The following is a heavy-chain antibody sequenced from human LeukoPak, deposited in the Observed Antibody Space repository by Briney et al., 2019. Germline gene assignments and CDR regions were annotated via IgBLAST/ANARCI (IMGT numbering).Heavy chain of an antibody. Sequence: GGSLRLSCAASGFTFNDHALHWFRQAPGKGLEWVAVISYDGTNKYYADSVKGRFIISRDNSENTQYLQMNSLRVEDTAVYYCVREGTGYSSGWLDYWGQGTLVAVSS. CDR2: ISYDGTNK. V-gene: IGHV3-30-3*01. D-gene: IGHD6-19*01. CDR1: GFTFNDHA. J-gene: IGHJ4*02. CDR3: VREGTGYSSGWLDY.